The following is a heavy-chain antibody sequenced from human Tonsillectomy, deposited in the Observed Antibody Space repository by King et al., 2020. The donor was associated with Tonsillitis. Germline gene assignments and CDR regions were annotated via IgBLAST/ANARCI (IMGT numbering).Heavy chain of an antibody. CDR2: IDWDDDK. J-gene: IGHJ6*02. V-gene: IGHV2-70*01. CDR3: ARIPYRYYDSSGYYSHYYYGMDV. D-gene: IGHD3-22*01. CDR1: GFSLSTSGIC. Sequence: VTLKESGPALVKPTQTLTLTCTFSGFSLSTSGICVSWIRQPPGKALEWLALIDWDDDKYYSTSLKTRLTITKDTSKNQVVLTMTNMDPVDTATYYCARIPYRYYDSSGYYSHYYYGMDVWGQGTTVTVSS.